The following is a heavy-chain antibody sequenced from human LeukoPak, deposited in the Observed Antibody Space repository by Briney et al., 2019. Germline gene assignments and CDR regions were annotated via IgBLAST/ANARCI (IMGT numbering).Heavy chain of an antibody. D-gene: IGHD1-20*01. CDR2: IYYSGST. J-gene: IGHJ5*02. CDR3: ARGGFTRIIGTTYWFDP. V-gene: IGHV4-59*01. Sequence: SETLSLTCTVSGGSLSSYYWSWIRQPPGKGLEWIGYIYYSGSTNYNPSLKSRVTISVDTSKNQFSLKLNSVTAADTAVYYCARGGFTRIIGTTYWFDPWGQGTLVTVSS. CDR1: GGSLSSYY.